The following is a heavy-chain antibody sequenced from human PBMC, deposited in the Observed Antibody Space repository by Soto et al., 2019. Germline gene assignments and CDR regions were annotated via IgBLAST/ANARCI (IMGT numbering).Heavy chain of an antibody. D-gene: IGHD3-22*01. J-gene: IGHJ3*02. CDR2: IYYSGST. Sequence: SETLSLTCTVSGGSISSGDYYWSWVRQPPGKGLEWIGYIYYSGSTYYNPSLKSRVTISVDTSKNQFSLKLSSVTAADTAVYYCARGPTRPYYYDSSGYGAFDIWGQGTMVTVSS. V-gene: IGHV4-30-4*01. CDR1: GGSISSGDYY. CDR3: ARGPTRPYYYDSSGYGAFDI.